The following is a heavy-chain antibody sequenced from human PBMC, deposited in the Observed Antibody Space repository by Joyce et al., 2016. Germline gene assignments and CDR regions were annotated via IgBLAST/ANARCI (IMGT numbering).Heavy chain of an antibody. CDR1: GFTVSSNY. J-gene: IGHJ4*02. CDR2: IYSGGST. D-gene: IGHD1-14*01. Sequence: EVQLVESGGGLIQPGGSLGLSCAASGFTVSSNYMSWVRQAPGRGLEWVSVIYSGGSTYYTDAVKGRFTISRDNSKNTLYLQMNSLRVEDTAVYYCARGADNSPLDYWGQGTLVTVSS. V-gene: IGHV3-53*01. CDR3: ARGADNSPLDY.